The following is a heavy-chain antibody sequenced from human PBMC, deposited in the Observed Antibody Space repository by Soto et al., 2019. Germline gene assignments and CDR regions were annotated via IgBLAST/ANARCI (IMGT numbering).Heavy chain of an antibody. J-gene: IGHJ5*02. CDR2: IYYSGST. CDR1: GGSISSYY. V-gene: IGHV4-59*01. Sequence: PSETLSLTCTVSGGSISSYYWSWIRQPPGKGLEWIGYIYYSGSTNYNPSLKSRVTISVDTSKNQFSLKLSSVTTADTAVYYCARTVPRHASSGWYWFDPWGQGTLVTVSS. CDR3: ARTVPRHASSGWYWFDP. D-gene: IGHD6-19*01.